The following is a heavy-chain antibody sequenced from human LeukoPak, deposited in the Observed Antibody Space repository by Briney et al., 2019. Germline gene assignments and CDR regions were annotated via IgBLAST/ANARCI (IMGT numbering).Heavy chain of an antibody. Sequence: GGSLRLSCAASGFTFSSYWMHWVRQAPGKGLVWVSRINSDGSSTGYADSAKGRFTISRDNAKNTLYLQMNSLRAEDTAVYYCARDRYGSGSYWIFDYWGQGTLVTVSS. CDR1: GFTFSSYW. V-gene: IGHV3-74*01. CDR2: INSDGSST. D-gene: IGHD3-10*01. J-gene: IGHJ4*02. CDR3: ARDRYGSGSYWIFDY.